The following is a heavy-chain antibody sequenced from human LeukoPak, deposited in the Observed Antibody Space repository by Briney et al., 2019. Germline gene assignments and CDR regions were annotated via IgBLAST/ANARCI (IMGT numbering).Heavy chain of an antibody. Sequence: PGGSLRLSCAASGFTFSSYSMNWVRQAPGKGLEWVSAISSSSSYIYYADSVKGRFTISRDNAKNSLYLQMNSLRAEDTAVYYCARTVAATDYFDYWGQGTLVTVSS. CDR2: ISSSSSYI. CDR1: GFTFSSYS. V-gene: IGHV3-21*01. D-gene: IGHD2-15*01. CDR3: ARTVAATDYFDY. J-gene: IGHJ4*02.